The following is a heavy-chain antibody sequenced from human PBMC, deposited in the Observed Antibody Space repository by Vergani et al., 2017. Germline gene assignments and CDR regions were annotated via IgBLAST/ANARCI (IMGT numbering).Heavy chain of an antibody. Sequence: VPLVESGGGLVQPGGSLRLSCAASGFTFNSYGMHWVRQAPGKGVEWVASIRSDESRRYYGDSMEGPFTISRDNSKNTLYLQMKSLRPEDTAVYYCAKEGGGYCSGGTCYPEYWGQGTLVIVSS. V-gene: IGHV3-30*02. D-gene: IGHD2-15*01. CDR3: AKEGGGYCSGGTCYPEY. CDR2: IRSDESRR. CDR1: GFTFNSYG. J-gene: IGHJ4*02.